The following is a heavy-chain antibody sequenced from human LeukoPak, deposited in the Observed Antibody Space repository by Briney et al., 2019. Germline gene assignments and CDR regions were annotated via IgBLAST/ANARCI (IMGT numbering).Heavy chain of an antibody. CDR2: INQGGSER. V-gene: IGHV3-7*01. CDR1: GFTFGSCW. D-gene: IGHD3-22*01. CDR3: ATSWSSGYYFET. J-gene: IGHJ4*02. Sequence: GGSLRLSCAASGFTFGSCWMSWVRQAPGKGREWVANINQGGSERDYVDSMKGRFTISRDNAKSSLYLQMNSLRAEDTAVYYCATSWSSGYYFETWGQGTLVTVSS.